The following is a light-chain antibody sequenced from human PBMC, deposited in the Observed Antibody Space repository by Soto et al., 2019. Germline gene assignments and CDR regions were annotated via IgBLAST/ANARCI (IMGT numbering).Light chain of an antibody. V-gene: IGKV1-27*01. CDR2: ATS. CDR1: QGITNY. J-gene: IGKJ1*01. CDR3: QKYNSAPWT. Sequence: DIQMTQSPSSLSASVGDRVTITCRASQGITNYLAWYQQKPGKVPKLLIYATSTLQSGVPSRFGGSGSGTDFTLTISSLQPEDVATYYCQKYNSAPWTFGQGTKVDIK.